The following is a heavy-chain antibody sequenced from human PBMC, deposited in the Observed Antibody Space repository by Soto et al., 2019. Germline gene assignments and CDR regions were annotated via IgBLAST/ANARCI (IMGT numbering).Heavy chain of an antibody. CDR2: MNPNSGNT. D-gene: IGHD3-10*01. CDR3: ASVLWFGESLVTDNPVHP. CDR1: GYTFTSYG. V-gene: IGHV1-8*01. Sequence: QVQLVQSGAEVKKPGASVKVSCKASGYTFTSYGINWVRQATGQGLEWMGWMNPNSGNTGYAQKFQGRVTMTRNTYISTAYKELSRLRAEDPAVYYCASVLWFGESLVTDNPVHPWGQGTLVTVAS. J-gene: IGHJ5*02.